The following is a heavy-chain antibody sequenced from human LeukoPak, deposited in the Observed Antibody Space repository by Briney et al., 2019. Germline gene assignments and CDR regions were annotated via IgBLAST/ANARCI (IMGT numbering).Heavy chain of an antibody. Sequence: GGSLRLSCAVSGFTFSSYGMHWVRQAPGKGLEWVAFIRYDGSNKYYADSVKGRFTISRDNSKNTLYLQMNSLRAEDTAVYYCAKERLWFGELFPDYWGQGTLVTVSS. CDR3: AKERLWFGELFPDY. CDR1: GFTFSSYG. J-gene: IGHJ4*02. V-gene: IGHV3-30*02. CDR2: IRYDGSNK. D-gene: IGHD3-10*01.